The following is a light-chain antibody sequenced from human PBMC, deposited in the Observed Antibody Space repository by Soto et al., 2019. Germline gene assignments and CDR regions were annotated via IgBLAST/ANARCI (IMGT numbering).Light chain of an antibody. CDR2: RAS. CDR1: QTVDSTY. CDR3: QQYDTSPPLYT. V-gene: IGKV3-20*01. J-gene: IGKJ2*01. Sequence: EVVLTQSPGTLSLSPGERATLSCRASQTVDSTYLAWYQQKPGQAPRLLIYRASSRAAGVPDRFSGSGSGTDFTLTSSKLDPEDFAVYYWQQYDTSPPLYTFGQGTKLEIK.